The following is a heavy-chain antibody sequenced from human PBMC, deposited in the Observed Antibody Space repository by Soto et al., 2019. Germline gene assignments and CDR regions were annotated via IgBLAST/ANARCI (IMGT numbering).Heavy chain of an antibody. CDR3: STDQLAVAGTPYDFDN. V-gene: IGHV3-15*01. Sequence: GGSLRLSCAASGFTFTNDWLSWVRQAPGKGLEWVGRIRSKSDDETINYAASVRGRFIISRDDSKSTLYLQMNGLKTEDAAVYYCSTDQLAVAGTPYDFDNWGQGALVTVSS. CDR2: IRSKSDDETI. D-gene: IGHD6-19*01. CDR1: GFTFTNDW. J-gene: IGHJ4*02.